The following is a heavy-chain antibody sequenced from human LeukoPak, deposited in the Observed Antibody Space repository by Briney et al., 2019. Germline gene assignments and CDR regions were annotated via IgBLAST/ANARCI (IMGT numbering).Heavy chain of an antibody. J-gene: IGHJ5*02. D-gene: IGHD3-16*01. CDR2: ISNDGRST. V-gene: IGHV3-74*01. CDR1: GFTFSSYW. Sequence: GGSLRLSCAASGFTFSSYWMHWIRQAPGKGLVCASRISNDGRSTIYADSVKGRFTISRDNGKNTVFLQMNSLRVEDTAVYYCVRGGSDYEYSGASWGQGTLVTVSS. CDR3: VRGGSDYEYSGAS.